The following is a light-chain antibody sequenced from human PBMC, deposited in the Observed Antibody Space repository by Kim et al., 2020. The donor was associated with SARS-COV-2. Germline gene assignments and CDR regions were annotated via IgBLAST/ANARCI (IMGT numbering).Light chain of an antibody. CDR3: CSYVGTYV. CDR2: DVN. V-gene: IGLV2-11*03. Sequence: SPGQSVTISCTGNSTDVGGYNHVSWYQQHPGKAPKLMIYDVNQRPSGVPDRFSGSKSGNTASLTIFGLQAEDEADYFCCSYVGTYVFGGGTKVTVL. CDR1: STDVGGYNH. J-gene: IGLJ1*01.